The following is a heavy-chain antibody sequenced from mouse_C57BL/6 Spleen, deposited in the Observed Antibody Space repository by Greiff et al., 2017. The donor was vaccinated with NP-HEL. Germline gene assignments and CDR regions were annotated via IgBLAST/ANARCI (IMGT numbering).Heavy chain of an antibody. CDR1: GYAFSSYW. CDR2: IYPGDGDT. Sequence: QVQLQQSGAELVKPGASVKISCKASGYAFSSYWMNWVKQRPGKGLEWIGQIYPGDGDTNYNGKFKGKATLTADKSSSTAYMQLSSLTSEDSAVYFCARVGGNGYFSVCFDYWGQGTTLTVSS. J-gene: IGHJ2*01. CDR3: ARVGGNGYFSVCFDY. D-gene: IGHD2-3*01. V-gene: IGHV1-80*01.